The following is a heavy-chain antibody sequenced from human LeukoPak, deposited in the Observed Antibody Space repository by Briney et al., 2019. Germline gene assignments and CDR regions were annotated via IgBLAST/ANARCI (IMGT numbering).Heavy chain of an antibody. Sequence: SETLSLTCAVYGGSFSGYYWSWIRQPPGKGLEWIGEINHSGSTNYNPSLKSRVTISVDTSKNQFSLKLSSVTAADTAVYYCARLTPIVVVPAAYYFDYWGQGTLVTVSS. D-gene: IGHD2-2*01. J-gene: IGHJ4*02. CDR1: GGSFSGYY. CDR2: INHSGST. CDR3: ARLTPIVVVPAAYYFDY. V-gene: IGHV4-34*01.